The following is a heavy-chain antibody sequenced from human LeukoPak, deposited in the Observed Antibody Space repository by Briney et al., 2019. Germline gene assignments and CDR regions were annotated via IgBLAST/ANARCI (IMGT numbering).Heavy chain of an antibody. CDR1: GYTLTGSY. CDR3: ARDLAVATL. CDR2: SDPSSGDT. D-gene: IGHD6-19*01. Sequence: ASMKVSSKAFGYTLTGSYIHWVRQAPGQGLEWMGWSDPSSGDTTYAERCQGRVTMTRDTSISTTYMELRRLTSDDTAVYYCARDLAVATLWGQGTLVTVSS. V-gene: IGHV1-2*02. J-gene: IGHJ4*02.